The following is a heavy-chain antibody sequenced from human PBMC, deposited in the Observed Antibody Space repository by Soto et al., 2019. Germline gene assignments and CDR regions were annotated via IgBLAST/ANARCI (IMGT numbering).Heavy chain of an antibody. CDR2: INPSGGST. J-gene: IGHJ4*02. Sequence: QVQLVQSGAEVKKPGASVKVSCKASGYTFTSYYMHWVRQAPGQGLEWMGIINPSGGSTSYAQKFQGRVTMTRDTSTSTVYMELSSLRSEDTAVYYCARSPDEGSSSWQPTPADYWGQGTLVTVSS. CDR1: GYTFTSYY. V-gene: IGHV1-46*01. CDR3: ARSPDEGSSSWQPTPADY. D-gene: IGHD6-13*01.